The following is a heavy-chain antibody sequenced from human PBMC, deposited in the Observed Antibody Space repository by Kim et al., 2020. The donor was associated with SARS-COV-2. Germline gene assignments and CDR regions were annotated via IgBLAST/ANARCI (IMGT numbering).Heavy chain of an antibody. Sequence: SETLSLTCAVYGGSFSGYYWSWIRQPPGKGLEWIGEINHSGSTNYNPSLKSRVTISVDTSKNQFSLKLSSVTAADTAVYYFAGGHYYDSSGSEYYFDYWGQGTLVTVSS. J-gene: IGHJ4*02. CDR2: INHSGST. V-gene: IGHV4-34*01. CDR1: GGSFSGYY. CDR3: AGGHYYDSSGSEYYFDY. D-gene: IGHD3-22*01.